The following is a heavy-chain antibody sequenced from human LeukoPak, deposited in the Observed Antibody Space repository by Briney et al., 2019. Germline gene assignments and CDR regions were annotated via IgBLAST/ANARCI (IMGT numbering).Heavy chain of an antibody. CDR3: ARIQRPTAGYSYGYRES. Sequence: SGPALVKPTQTLTLTCTFSGFSLSTSGMCVSWIRQPPGKALEWLARIDWDDDKYYSTSLKTRLTISKDTSKNQVVLTMTNMDPVDTATYYCARIQRPTAGYSYGYRESWGQGTLVTVSS. CDR1: GFSLSTSGMC. V-gene: IGHV2-70*11. D-gene: IGHD5-18*01. CDR2: IDWDDDK. J-gene: IGHJ5*02.